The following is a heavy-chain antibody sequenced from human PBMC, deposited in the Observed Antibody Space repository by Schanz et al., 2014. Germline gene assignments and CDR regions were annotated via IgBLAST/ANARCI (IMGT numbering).Heavy chain of an antibody. V-gene: IGHV4-34*01. CDR3: AIPRGSYAPNWSEARYFQH. Sequence: QVRLQQWGAGLLKPSGTLSLTCAVYGGSFIGYDWSWIRQFPGQDLEWIGDINHYGRTNYNPSLMGRVSISSDASQNQFSLKMTSVTAADTAIYYCAIPRGSYAPNWSEARYFQHWGQGSLVTVSS. D-gene: IGHD1-1*01. J-gene: IGHJ1*01. CDR1: GGSFIGYD. CDR2: INHYGRT.